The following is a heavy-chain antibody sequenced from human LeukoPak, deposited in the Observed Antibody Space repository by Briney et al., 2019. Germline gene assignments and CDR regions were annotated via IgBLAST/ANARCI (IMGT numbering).Heavy chain of an antibody. V-gene: IGHV1-2*02. CDR2: INANSGGT. CDR1: GYTFTGYY. CDR3: TREDY. Sequence: ASVKVSCKTSGYTFTGYYIHWVRQAPGQGLEWTGWINANSGGTIYAQKFQGRVTMTRDTSISTAYMELTSLTSDDTAVYYCTREDYWGQGTLVTVSS. J-gene: IGHJ4*02.